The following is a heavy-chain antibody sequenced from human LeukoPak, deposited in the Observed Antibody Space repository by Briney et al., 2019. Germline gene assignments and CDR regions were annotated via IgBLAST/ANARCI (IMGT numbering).Heavy chain of an antibody. CDR1: GYSFTSYW. D-gene: IGHD2-15*01. CDR3: ARQYCSGGSCYLDY. CDR2: IYPGDSDT. V-gene: IGHV5-51*01. Sequence: GEPLKISCKGSGYSFTSYWIGWVRQMPGKGLEWMGIIYPGDSDTSYSPSFQGQVTISADKFISTAYLQWSSLKASDTAMYYCARQYCSGGSCYLDYWGQGTLVTVSS. J-gene: IGHJ4*02.